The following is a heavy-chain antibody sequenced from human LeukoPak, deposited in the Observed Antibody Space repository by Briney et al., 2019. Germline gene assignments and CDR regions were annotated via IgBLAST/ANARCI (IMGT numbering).Heavy chain of an antibody. Sequence: ASVKVSCKASGYTFTSYDINWVRQAPGQGLEWMGWINPNSGGTNYAQKFQGRVTMTRDTSISTAYMELSRLRSDDTAVYYCARGDVLRYFDWLSLYYFDYWGQGTLVTVSS. CDR2: INPNSGGT. D-gene: IGHD3-9*01. V-gene: IGHV1-2*02. CDR1: GYTFTSYD. J-gene: IGHJ4*02. CDR3: ARGDVLRYFDWLSLYYFDY.